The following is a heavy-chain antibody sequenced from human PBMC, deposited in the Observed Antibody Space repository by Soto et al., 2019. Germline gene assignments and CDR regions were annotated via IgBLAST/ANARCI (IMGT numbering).Heavy chain of an antibody. V-gene: IGHV3-21*01. CDR1: GFTFSSYS. Sequence: GGSLRLSCAASGFTFSSYSMNWVRQAPGKGLEWVASISSSSSYIYYADSVKGRFTISRDNATNSLYLQMNSLRAEDTAVYYCARDSDFWSGYPMDVWGKGTTVTVSS. D-gene: IGHD3-3*01. CDR2: ISSSSSYI. CDR3: ARDSDFWSGYPMDV. J-gene: IGHJ6*03.